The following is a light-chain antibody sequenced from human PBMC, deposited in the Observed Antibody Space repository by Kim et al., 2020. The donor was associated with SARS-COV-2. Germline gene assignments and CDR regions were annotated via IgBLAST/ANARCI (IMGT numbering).Light chain of an antibody. Sequence: GKTVTNSCTRSSGSIASDYVQWYQQRPGSSPTTVIYDNNQRPSGVPDRFSGSIDSSSNSASLTISGLKTEDEADYYCQSYDISNQVFGGGTKLTVL. J-gene: IGLJ3*02. V-gene: IGLV6-57*01. CDR1: SGSIASDY. CDR3: QSYDISNQV. CDR2: DNN.